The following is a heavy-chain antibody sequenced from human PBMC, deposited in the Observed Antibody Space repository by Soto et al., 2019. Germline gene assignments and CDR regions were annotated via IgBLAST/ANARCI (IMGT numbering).Heavy chain of an antibody. CDR1: GGTFSSYA. Sequence: GASVKVSCKASGGTFSSYAISWVRQAPGQGLEWMGWISAYNGNTNYAQKLQGRVTMTTDTSTSTAYMELRSLRSDDTAVYYCARDSWIQLWPHNWFDPWGQGTLVTVSS. V-gene: IGHV1-18*01. CDR3: ARDSWIQLWPHNWFDP. J-gene: IGHJ5*02. CDR2: ISAYNGNT. D-gene: IGHD5-18*01.